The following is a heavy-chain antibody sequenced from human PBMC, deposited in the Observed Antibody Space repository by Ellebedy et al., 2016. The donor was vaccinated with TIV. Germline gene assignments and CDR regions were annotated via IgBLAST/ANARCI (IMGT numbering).Heavy chain of an antibody. CDR3: ATYTMGRLDY. J-gene: IGHJ4*02. D-gene: IGHD1-1*01. Sequence: GSLRLSCAVSGGSISSYYWTWIRQPPGKGLEWIAYFYYSGNTNYSPSLKSRVTILVDTSKNQFSLKLSSVTAADTAVYYCATYTMGRLDYWGQGTLVTVSS. CDR2: FYYSGNT. V-gene: IGHV4-59*08. CDR1: GGSISSYY.